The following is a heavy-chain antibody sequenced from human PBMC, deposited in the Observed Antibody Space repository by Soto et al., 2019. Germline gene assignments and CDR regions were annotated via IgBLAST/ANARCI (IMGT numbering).Heavy chain of an antibody. D-gene: IGHD6-19*01. J-gene: IGHJ6*02. CDR1: GFTCSRYW. Sequence: GGSLRLSCAASGFTCSRYWMSWVRQAPGKGLEWVANIKQDGSEKYYVDSVKGRFTISRDNAKNSLYLQMNSLRAEDTAVYYCAREGPYSSGLLNYGMDVWGQGTTVTVSS. V-gene: IGHV3-7*03. CDR3: AREGPYSSGLLNYGMDV. CDR2: IKQDGSEK.